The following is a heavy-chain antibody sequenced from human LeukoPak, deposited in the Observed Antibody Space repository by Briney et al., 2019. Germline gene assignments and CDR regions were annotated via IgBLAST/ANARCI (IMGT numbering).Heavy chain of an antibody. D-gene: IGHD3-22*01. V-gene: IGHV4-4*02. CDR2: MYLSGTT. Sequence: SGTLSLTCTVSGDSINSLDLWSWVRQPPGKGLEWIGEMYLSGTTHSNPSVKSRVTISIDKSKNQFFLNLSSVTAADTAVYYCAGLVGRYSSGLYYYYFDYWGQGTLVTVSS. CDR1: GDSINSLDL. CDR3: AGLVGRYSSGLYYYYFDY. J-gene: IGHJ4*02.